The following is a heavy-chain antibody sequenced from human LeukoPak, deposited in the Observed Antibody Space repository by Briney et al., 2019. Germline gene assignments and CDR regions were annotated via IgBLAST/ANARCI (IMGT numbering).Heavy chain of an antibody. V-gene: IGHV4-38-2*02. CDR2: IYHSGST. Sequence: PSETLSLTCTVSGYSISSGYYWGWIRQPPGKGLEWIGYIYHSGSTYYNPSLKSRVTISVDRSKNQFSLKLSSVTAADTAVYYCAREATVLDPPPGVDYWGQGTLVTVSS. CDR1: GYSISSGYY. J-gene: IGHJ4*02. D-gene: IGHD4-17*01. CDR3: AREATVLDPPPGVDY.